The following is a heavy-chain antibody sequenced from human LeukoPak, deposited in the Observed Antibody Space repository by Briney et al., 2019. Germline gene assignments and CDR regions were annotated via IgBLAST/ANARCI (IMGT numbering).Heavy chain of an antibody. CDR2: VYSAGTT. D-gene: IGHD7-27*01. Sequence: GGSLRLSCAASGFTVSSSYMTWVRQAPGKGLEWVSLVYSAGTTYYADSVKGRFTISRDNSKNTLYLQMNSLRAEDTAVYYCAKAGSNWGYFDYWGQGTLVTVSS. J-gene: IGHJ4*02. V-gene: IGHV3-53*01. CDR1: GFTVSSSY. CDR3: AKAGSNWGYFDY.